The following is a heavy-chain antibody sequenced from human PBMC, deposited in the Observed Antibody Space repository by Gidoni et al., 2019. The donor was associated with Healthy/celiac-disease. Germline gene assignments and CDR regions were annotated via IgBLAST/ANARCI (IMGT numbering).Heavy chain of an antibody. CDR1: GFTFDDYA. Sequence: EVQLVESGGGLVQPGRSLRLSCAASGFTFDDYAMHWVRQAPGKGLEWVSGISWNSGSIGYADSVKGRFTISRDNAKNSLYLQMNSLRAEDTALYYCAKGPIAVAGGWFDPWGQGTLVTVSS. J-gene: IGHJ5*02. CDR2: ISWNSGSI. D-gene: IGHD6-19*01. CDR3: AKGPIAVAGGWFDP. V-gene: IGHV3-9*01.